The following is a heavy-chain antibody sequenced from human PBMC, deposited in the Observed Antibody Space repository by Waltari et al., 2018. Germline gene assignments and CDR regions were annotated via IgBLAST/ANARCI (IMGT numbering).Heavy chain of an antibody. J-gene: IGHJ4*02. Sequence: EVQLVASGGGFVKPGGSLQLSCAAPGLTFNCSALNWVRQAAGKGREWVGCIRSKANSYATAYAASVKGRFTISRDDSKNTAYLQMNSLKTEDTAVYYCWWLRSGGSDYWGQGTLVTVSS. V-gene: IGHV3-73*01. CDR1: GLTFNCSA. D-gene: IGHD5-12*01. CDR2: IRSKANSYAT. CDR3: WWLRSGGSDY.